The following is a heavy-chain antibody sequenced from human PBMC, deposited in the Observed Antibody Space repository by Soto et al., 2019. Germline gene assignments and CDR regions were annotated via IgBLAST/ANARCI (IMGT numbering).Heavy chain of an antibody. Sequence: GGSLRLSCAVSGFTFDDYAMHWVRQAPGKGLEWVSGISWNGGAIDYADSVKGRFTISRDNSLYLQMNSLRAEDTALYYCARDKRITFRGVIIDYWGQGTLVTVSS. CDR1: GFTFDDYA. CDR2: ISWNGGAI. V-gene: IGHV3-9*01. D-gene: IGHD3-16*02. CDR3: ARDKRITFRGVIIDY. J-gene: IGHJ4*02.